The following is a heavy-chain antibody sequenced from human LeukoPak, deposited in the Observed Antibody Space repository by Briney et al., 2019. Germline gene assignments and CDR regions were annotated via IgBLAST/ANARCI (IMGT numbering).Heavy chain of an antibody. Sequence: SETLSLTCTVSGGSISSSSYYWGWIRQPPGKGLEWIVSIYYSGSTYYNPSLKSRVTISVDTSKNQFSLKLSSVTAADTAVYYCARDRTVTTRFDPWGQGTLVTVSS. CDR2: IYYSGST. J-gene: IGHJ5*02. V-gene: IGHV4-39*07. CDR3: ARDRTVTTRFDP. CDR1: GGSISSSSYY. D-gene: IGHD4-17*01.